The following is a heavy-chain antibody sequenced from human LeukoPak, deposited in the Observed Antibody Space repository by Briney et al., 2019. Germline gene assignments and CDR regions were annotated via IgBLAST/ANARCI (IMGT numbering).Heavy chain of an antibody. CDR1: GGSISGYY. J-gene: IGHJ4*02. V-gene: IGHV4-59*01. Sequence: SETLSLTCTVSGGSISGYYWSWIRQPPGKGLEWIGYIYYSGSTNYNSSLKSRVTISVDTYKKQFSLKVTSVTAADTAVYYCVGGRYSSSWTTFDYWGQGTLVTVSS. CDR2: IYYSGST. D-gene: IGHD6-13*01. CDR3: VGGRYSSSWTTFDY.